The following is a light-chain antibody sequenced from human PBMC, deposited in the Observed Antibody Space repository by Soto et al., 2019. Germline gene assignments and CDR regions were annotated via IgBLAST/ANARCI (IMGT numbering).Light chain of an antibody. J-gene: IGKJ1*01. V-gene: IGKV3-15*01. CDR2: GAF. Sequence: EIVWTQSQATLSVPPGERTTLSCRASQSVSSNLGRYQQKPGQTNRLLTYGAFTRASGIPGRFSGSGSGTEFTLTISSLQSKDCAVYYCEQYDNCPQTFGQGPKVEI. CDR3: EQYDNCPQT. CDR1: QSVSSN.